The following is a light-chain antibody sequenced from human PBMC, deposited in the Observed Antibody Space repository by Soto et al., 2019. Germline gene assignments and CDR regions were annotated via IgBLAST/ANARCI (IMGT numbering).Light chain of an antibody. V-gene: IGKV1-5*01. CDR1: QSISSW. J-gene: IGKJ1*01. CDR2: DAS. CDR3: QQSGT. Sequence: DIQMTQSPSTLPASVGDRVTITCRASQSISSWLAWYQQKPGKAPKLLIYDASSLESGVPSRFSGSGSGTEFTLTICSLQPDDFATYYCQQSGTFGQGTKVEIK.